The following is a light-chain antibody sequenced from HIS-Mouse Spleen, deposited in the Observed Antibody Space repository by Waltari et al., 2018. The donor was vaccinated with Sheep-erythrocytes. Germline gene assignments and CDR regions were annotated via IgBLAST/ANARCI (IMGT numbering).Light chain of an antibody. Sequence: QSALTQPRSVSGSPGQSVTISCTGTSSDVGGYNYVSWYQQHPGKAPKLMIYDVSKRPSGVPDRFPGSKSGNTASLTSSGLQAEDEADYYCCSYAGSYNHVFATGTKVTVL. CDR3: CSYAGSYNHV. CDR1: SSDVGGYNY. V-gene: IGLV2-11*01. J-gene: IGLJ1*01. CDR2: DVS.